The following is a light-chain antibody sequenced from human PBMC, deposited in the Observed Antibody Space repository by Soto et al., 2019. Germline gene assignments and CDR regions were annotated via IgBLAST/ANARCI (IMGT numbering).Light chain of an antibody. Sequence: DTQMTQSPSTLSASVGDRVTITCRASQSISSWLAWYQQKPGKAPKLLIYKASNVESGVPSRFSGSASGTEFTLTISSLQPDDLATYYCQQYNGYSGTFGQGTKLEIK. J-gene: IGKJ2*02. V-gene: IGKV1-5*03. CDR1: QSISSW. CDR3: QQYNGYSGT. CDR2: KAS.